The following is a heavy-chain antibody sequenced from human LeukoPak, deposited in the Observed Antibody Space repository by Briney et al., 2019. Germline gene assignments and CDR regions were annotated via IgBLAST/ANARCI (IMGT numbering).Heavy chain of an antibody. D-gene: IGHD2-21*02. CDR3: TRATKPQSRALTFDS. CDR1: IFILCSYS. V-gene: IGHV3-48*01. CDR2: ISTASTTI. J-gene: IGHJ4*02. Sequence: GGSLRLSCAAWIFILCSYSMRGVRQAPGKGLEWLSYISTASTTIYYADSVKGRFTTSRDNAKNSLYLQMNSLRAEDTAVYFCTRATKPQSRALTFDSWGQGTLVTVSS.